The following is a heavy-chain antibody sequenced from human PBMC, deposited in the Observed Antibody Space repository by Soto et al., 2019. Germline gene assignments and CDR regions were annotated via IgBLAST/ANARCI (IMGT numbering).Heavy chain of an antibody. Sequence: ASVKVSCKASGYTFTNYDINWVRQATGQGPEWMGWMNPDSGDTGYVPNFQGRVSMTRSTSISTAYMELRDLRSEDTAVYYCARSRGGTGVHFDFWGQGTQVTVSS. J-gene: IGHJ4*02. CDR3: ARSRGGTGVHFDF. V-gene: IGHV1-8*01. D-gene: IGHD7-27*01. CDR1: GYTFTNYD. CDR2: MNPDSGDT.